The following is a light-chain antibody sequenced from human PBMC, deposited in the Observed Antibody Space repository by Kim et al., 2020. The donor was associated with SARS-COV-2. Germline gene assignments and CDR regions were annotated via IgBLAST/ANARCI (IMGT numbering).Light chain of an antibody. CDR2: RNN. CDR3: SAWDYSVNAWV. J-gene: IGLJ3*02. Sequence: QTATLTCTGDSNNVGNEGAAWLQQHQGHPPNLLFYRNNNRPSGISERLSASRSGNTASLTITGLQPEDEADYYCSAWDYSVNAWVFGGGTKLTVL. V-gene: IGLV10-54*01. CDR1: SNNVGNEG.